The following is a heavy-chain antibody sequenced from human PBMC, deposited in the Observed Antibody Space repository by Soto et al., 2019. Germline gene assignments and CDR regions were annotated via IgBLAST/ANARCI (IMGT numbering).Heavy chain of an antibody. CDR3: ARDGPYDYVWGSYRQFDY. CDR1: GYTFTGYY. V-gene: IGHV1-2*02. J-gene: IGHJ4*02. CDR2: INPNSGGT. D-gene: IGHD3-16*02. Sequence: GASVKVSCKASGYTFTGYYMHWVRQAPGQGLEWMGWINPNSGGTNYAQKFQGRVTMTRDTSISTAYMELSRLRSDDTAVYYCARDGPYDYVWGSYRQFDYWGQGTLVTVSS.